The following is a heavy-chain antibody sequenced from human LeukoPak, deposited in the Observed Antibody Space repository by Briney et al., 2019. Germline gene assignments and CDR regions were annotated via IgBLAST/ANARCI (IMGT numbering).Heavy chain of an antibody. CDR2: ISAYNGNT. V-gene: IGHV1-18*04. D-gene: IGHD3-3*01. CDR1: GYTFTSYY. J-gene: IGHJ3*02. Sequence: ASVKVSCKASGYTFTSYYMHWVRQAPGQGLEWMGWISAYNGNTNYAQKLQGRVTMTTDTSTSTAYMELRSLRSDDTAVYYCARDGPTPLYYDFWSGYLQDAFDIWGQGTMVTVSS. CDR3: ARDGPTPLYYDFWSGYLQDAFDI.